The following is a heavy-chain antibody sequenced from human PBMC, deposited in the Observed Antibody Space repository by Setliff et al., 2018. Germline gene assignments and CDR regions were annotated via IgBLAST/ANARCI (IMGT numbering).Heavy chain of an antibody. CDR2: VNPNSGNT. D-gene: IGHD2-21*01. CDR1: GYTFTGYY. J-gene: IGHJ4*02. CDR3: ATEKFPGDWGDY. Sequence: ASVKVSCKASGYTFTGYYMHWVRQAPGQGLEWMGWVNPNSGNTGYAQKFQGRVTMTTDTSTRTAYMEVTSLRSDDTAVYYCATEKFPGDWGDYWGQGTLVTVSS. V-gene: IGHV1-2*02.